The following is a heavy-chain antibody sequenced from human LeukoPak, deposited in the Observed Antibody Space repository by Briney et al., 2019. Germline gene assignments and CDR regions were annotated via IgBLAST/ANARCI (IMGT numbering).Heavy chain of an antibody. V-gene: IGHV3-30*18. CDR3: AKGGAQRTLRWGMDY. D-gene: IGHD4-23*01. J-gene: IGHJ4*02. Sequence: PGGSLRLSCAASGFTFSNHYMHWVRQAPGKGLEWAAPISNDGGIEYHGDSVRGRFAISRDSSENTLYLQMNSLRPEDTAVYYCAKGGAQRTLRWGMDYWGQGALVTVSS. CDR1: GFTFSNHY. CDR2: ISNDGGIE.